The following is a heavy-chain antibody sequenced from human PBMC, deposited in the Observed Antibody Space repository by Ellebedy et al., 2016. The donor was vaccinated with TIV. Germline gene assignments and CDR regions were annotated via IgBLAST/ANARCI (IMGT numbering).Heavy chain of an antibody. Sequence: GGSLRLSXAVSGFNIEDRAMHWVRQAPGKGLEWVSAISWNGGTVAYADSVKGRFTISRDNANNSLYLQINSLRIDDTALYYCVRDKAMSLLVMYLDLWGQGVPVTVSS. CDR1: GFNIEDRA. CDR3: VRDKAMSLLVMYLDL. V-gene: IGHV3-9*01. CDR2: ISWNGGTV. J-gene: IGHJ5*02. D-gene: IGHD6-6*01.